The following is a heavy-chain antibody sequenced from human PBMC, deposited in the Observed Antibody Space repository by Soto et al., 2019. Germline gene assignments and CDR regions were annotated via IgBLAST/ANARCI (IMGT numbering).Heavy chain of an antibody. V-gene: IGHV2-5*02. Sequence: QITLKESGPTLVKPTQTLTLTCTFSGFSLSTSGVGVAWIRQPPGKALEWLALIYWDDDKRYRPSLESRLTTTKDTYKNQVVLTMPSMDSVDTATYYCAYLPCSGGSCYWFSFSGMDVWGQGTTVTVSS. CDR2: IYWDDDK. J-gene: IGHJ6*02. D-gene: IGHD2-15*01. CDR3: AYLPCSGGSCYWFSFSGMDV. CDR1: GFSLSTSGVG.